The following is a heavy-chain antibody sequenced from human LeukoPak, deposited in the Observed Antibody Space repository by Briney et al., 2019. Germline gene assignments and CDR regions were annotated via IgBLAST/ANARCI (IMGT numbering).Heavy chain of an antibody. D-gene: IGHD2-2*01. CDR1: GGSFSGYY. Sequence: SETLSPTCAVYGGSFSGYYWSWIRQPPGKGLEWIGEINHSGSTNYNPSLKSRVTISVDTSKNQFSLKLSSVTAADTAVYYCARGGVRRYCSSTSCYGSYNWFDPWGQGTLVTVSS. CDR2: INHSGST. V-gene: IGHV4-34*01. CDR3: ARGGVRRYCSSTSCYGSYNWFDP. J-gene: IGHJ5*02.